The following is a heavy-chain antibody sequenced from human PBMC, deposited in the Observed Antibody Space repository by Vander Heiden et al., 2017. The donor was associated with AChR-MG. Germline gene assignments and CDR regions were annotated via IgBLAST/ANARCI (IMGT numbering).Heavy chain of an antibody. CDR3: ARGTPHHDFWSGYFSPNWFDP. CDR1: GGSFSGYY. J-gene: IGHJ5*02. V-gene: IGHV4-34*01. D-gene: IGHD3-3*01. CDR2: INHSGST. Sequence: QVQLQQRGAGLLKPSEPLSPTCAVYGGSFSGYYWSGVRQPPGKGLEWIGEINHSGSTNYNPSLKSRVTISGDTSKNQFSLKLSSVTAADTAVYYCARGTPHHDFWSGYFSPNWFDPWGQGTLVTVSS.